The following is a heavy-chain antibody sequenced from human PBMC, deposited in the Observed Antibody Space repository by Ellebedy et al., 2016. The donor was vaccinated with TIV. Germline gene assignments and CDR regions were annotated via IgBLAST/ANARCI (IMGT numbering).Heavy chain of an antibody. Sequence: GGSLRLSCAASGFTFSTHWMSWVRQAPGKGLEWVANIKQDGSEKYYVDSVKGRFTISRDNAKNSLYLQMNSLRAEDTAVYFCATDGSYGDFRSPAHAFEAWGQGTMVSVSS. CDR3: ATDGSYGDFRSPAHAFEA. CDR2: IKQDGSEK. V-gene: IGHV3-7*01. J-gene: IGHJ3*01. D-gene: IGHD4-17*01. CDR1: GFTFSTHW.